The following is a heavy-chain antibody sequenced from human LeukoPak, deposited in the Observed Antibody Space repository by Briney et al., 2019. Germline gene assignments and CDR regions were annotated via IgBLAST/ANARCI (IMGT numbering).Heavy chain of an antibody. J-gene: IGHJ6*03. CDR3: ARVLVGANYYYYYMDV. V-gene: IGHV4-4*07. D-gene: IGHD1-26*01. CDR1: GGTISSYY. CDR2: IYNSWNS. Sequence: SETLSLTCTVSGGTISSYYWSWIRQPAGKGLSWITRIYNSWNSNYNPSLKSRVTISVDKSKNQFSLKLSSVTAADTAIYYCARVLVGANYYYYYMDVWGKGTTVTVSS.